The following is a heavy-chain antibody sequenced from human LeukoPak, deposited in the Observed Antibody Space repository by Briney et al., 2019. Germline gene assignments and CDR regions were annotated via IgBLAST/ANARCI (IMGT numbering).Heavy chain of an antibody. J-gene: IGHJ4*02. CDR3: AKVGQGGWFRDQEIDY. Sequence: PGGSLRLSCAASGFTFNSYAMSWVRQAQGKGLEGVSGISWNSGSIGYADSVKGRFTISRDNAKNSLYLQMNSLRADDTALYYCAKVGQGGWFRDQEIDYWGQGTLVTVSS. D-gene: IGHD3-10*01. V-gene: IGHV3-9*01. CDR2: ISWNSGSI. CDR1: GFTFNSYA.